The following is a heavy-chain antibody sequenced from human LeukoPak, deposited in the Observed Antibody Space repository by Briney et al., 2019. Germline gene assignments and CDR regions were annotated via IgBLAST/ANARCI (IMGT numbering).Heavy chain of an antibody. D-gene: IGHD3-3*01. CDR3: ARQNYDVDY. CDR2: IYYSGST. CDR1: GGSISNSNYF. V-gene: IGHV4-39*01. Sequence: PSETLSLTCTVSGGSISNSNYFWGWIRQPPEKGLEWIGTIYYSGSTYYNPSLESRVTISVDTSKNQFSLKLTSVTAADTAVYYCARQNYDVDYWGQGTLVTVSS. J-gene: IGHJ4*02.